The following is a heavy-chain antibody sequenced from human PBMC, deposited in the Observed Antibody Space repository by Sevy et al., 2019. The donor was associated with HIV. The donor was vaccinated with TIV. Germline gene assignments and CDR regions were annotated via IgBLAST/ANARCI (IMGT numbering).Heavy chain of an antibody. CDR3: AWVVKYYDSGGYYAAFDI. Sequence: ASVKVSCKASGGTFSSYAISWVRQAPGQGLEWMGGIIPIFGTANYAQKFQGRVTITADKSTSTAYMELRSLRSGDTAVYYCAWVVKYYDSGGYYAAFDIWGQGTMVTVSS. J-gene: IGHJ3*02. CDR1: GGTFSSYA. D-gene: IGHD3-22*01. V-gene: IGHV1-69*06. CDR2: IIPIFGTA.